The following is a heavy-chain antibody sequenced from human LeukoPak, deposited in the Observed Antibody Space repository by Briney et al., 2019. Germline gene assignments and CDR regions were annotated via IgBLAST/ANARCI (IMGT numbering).Heavy chain of an antibody. CDR3: ARDQGVAAAGVFDS. Sequence: PSETLSLTCTVSGGSISSYYWSWIRQPPGKGLEWIGYIYYSGSTNYNPSLKSRVTISVDTSKNQFSLKLSSVTAADTAVYYCARDQGVAAAGVFDSWGQGTLVTVSS. D-gene: IGHD6-13*01. CDR2: IYYSGST. CDR1: GGSISSYY. V-gene: IGHV4-59*01. J-gene: IGHJ4*02.